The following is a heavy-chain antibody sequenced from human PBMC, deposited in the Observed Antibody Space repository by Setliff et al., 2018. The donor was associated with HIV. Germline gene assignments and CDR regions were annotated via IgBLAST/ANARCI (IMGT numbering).Heavy chain of an antibody. CDR3: ARDHIDWPEGPDY. V-gene: IGHV1-18*01. CDR2: ISAYNGNT. J-gene: IGHJ4*02. Sequence: ASVKVSCKASGYIFTSYGISWVRQAPGQGLEWMGWISAYNGNTNYAQKFQGRVTMTTDTSTTTAYMDLRSLRSDDTAMYFCARDHIDWPEGPDYWGQGTLVTVSS. CDR1: GYIFTSYG. D-gene: IGHD3-9*01.